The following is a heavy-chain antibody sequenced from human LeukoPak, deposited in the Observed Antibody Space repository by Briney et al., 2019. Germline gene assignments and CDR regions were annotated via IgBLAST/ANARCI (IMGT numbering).Heavy chain of an antibody. D-gene: IGHD2-2*01. J-gene: IGHJ6*02. CDR1: GFTFSSYE. CDR2: ISSSGSTI. CDR3: ARDYRPLVVPAKYYYYGMDV. Sequence: GGSLRLSCAASGFTFSSYEMNWVRQAPGKGLEWVSYISSSGSTIYYADSVKGRFTISRDNAKNSLYLQMNSLRAEDTAVYYCARDYRPLVVPAKYYYYGMDVWGQGTTVTVSS. V-gene: IGHV3-48*03.